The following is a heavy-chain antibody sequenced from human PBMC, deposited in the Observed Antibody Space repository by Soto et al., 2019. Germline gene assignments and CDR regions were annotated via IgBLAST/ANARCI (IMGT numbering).Heavy chain of an antibody. CDR3: ARERWELQYFDY. V-gene: IGHV3-48*03. D-gene: IGHD1-26*01. J-gene: IGHJ4*02. CDR2: ISSSGSTI. CDR1: GFTFSSYE. Sequence: PVGSLRLSCAASGFTFSSYEMNWVRQAPGKGLEWVSYISSSGSTIYYADSVKGRFTISRDNAKNSLYLQMNSLRAEDTAVYYCARERWELQYFDYWGQGTLVTVSS.